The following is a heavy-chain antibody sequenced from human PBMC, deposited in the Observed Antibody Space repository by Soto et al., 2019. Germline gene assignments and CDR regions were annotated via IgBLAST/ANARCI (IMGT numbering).Heavy chain of an antibody. V-gene: IGHV4-4*02. CDR1: GDSITNNHW. J-gene: IGHJ6*02. Sequence: LXLTCTVYGDSITNNHWWSWVRQPPGKGPELIGEIHHTGIANYNPSLESRVAFSVDKSKNQFSLSLTSVTAADTAVYYCVSKLGPYYYGLDVWGQGTTVTVSS. CDR3: VSKLGPYYYGLDV. CDR2: IHHTGIA. D-gene: IGHD3-16*01.